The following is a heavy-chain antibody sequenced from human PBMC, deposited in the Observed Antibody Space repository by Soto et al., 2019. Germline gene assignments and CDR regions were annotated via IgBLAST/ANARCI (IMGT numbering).Heavy chain of an antibody. CDR1: GGSISSSSYY. CDR3: ARRRWSTIFGVVITQGWFDP. Sequence: PSETLSLTCTVSGGSISSSSYYWGWIRQPPGKGLEWIGSIYYSGSTYYNPSLKSRVTISVDTSKNQFSLKLSYVTAADTAVYYFARRRWSTIFGVVITQGWFDPWGQGTLVTVSS. D-gene: IGHD3-3*01. CDR2: IYYSGST. J-gene: IGHJ5*02. V-gene: IGHV4-39*01.